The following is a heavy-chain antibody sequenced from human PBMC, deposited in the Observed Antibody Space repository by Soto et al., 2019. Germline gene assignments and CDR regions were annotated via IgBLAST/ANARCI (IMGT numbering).Heavy chain of an antibody. D-gene: IGHD3-22*01. CDR1: GGSISSYY. V-gene: IGHV4-4*07. J-gene: IGHJ5*02. CDR2: IYTSGST. CDR3: ARDRGGITMIVVAKNWFDP. Sequence: PSETLSLTCTVSGGSISSYYWSWIRQPAGKGLEWIGRIYTSGSTNYNPSLKSRVTMSVDTSKNQFSLKLSSVTAADTAVYYCARDRGGITMIVVAKNWFDPWGQGTLVTSPQ.